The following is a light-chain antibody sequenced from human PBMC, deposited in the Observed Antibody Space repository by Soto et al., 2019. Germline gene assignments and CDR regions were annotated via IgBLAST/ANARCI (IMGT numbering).Light chain of an antibody. Sequence: EIVMTQSPATLSVSPGERATLSCRASQSVSRNLAWYQQKPGQAPRLLIYDASTRATGTPARFSGSGSGTKFTLSISSLQSEDFAVYSCQQYNNWPITFGQGTRLEL. V-gene: IGKV3D-15*01. J-gene: IGKJ5*01. CDR2: DAS. CDR1: QSVSRN. CDR3: QQYNNWPIT.